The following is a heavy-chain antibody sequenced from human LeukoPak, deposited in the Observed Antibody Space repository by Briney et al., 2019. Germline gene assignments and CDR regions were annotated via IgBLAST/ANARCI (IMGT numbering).Heavy chain of an antibody. J-gene: IGHJ4*02. CDR3: ARKAVAGTKTYYYGY. D-gene: IGHD6-19*01. Sequence: ASVKVSCKASGYTFTSYGISWVRQAPGQGLEWMGWISAYNGNTNYAQKLQGRVTMTTDTSTSTAYMELRSLRSDDTAVYYCARKAVAGTKTYYYGYWGQGTLVTVSS. CDR2: ISAYNGNT. V-gene: IGHV1-18*04. CDR1: GYTFTSYG.